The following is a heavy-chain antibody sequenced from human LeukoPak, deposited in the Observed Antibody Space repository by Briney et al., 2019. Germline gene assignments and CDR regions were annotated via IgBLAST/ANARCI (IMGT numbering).Heavy chain of an antibody. Sequence: AGGSLRLSCAASGSTFSSYTMNWVRQAPGKGLEWVSSISSSSSYIYYADSVKGRFTISRDNAKNSLYLQMNSLRAEDTAVYYCASSHLGYCSSTSCYRGLGYYYYYMDVWGKGTTVTVSS. V-gene: IGHV3-21*01. CDR2: ISSSSSYI. J-gene: IGHJ6*03. CDR1: GSTFSSYT. CDR3: ASSHLGYCSSTSCYRGLGYYYYYMDV. D-gene: IGHD2-2*01.